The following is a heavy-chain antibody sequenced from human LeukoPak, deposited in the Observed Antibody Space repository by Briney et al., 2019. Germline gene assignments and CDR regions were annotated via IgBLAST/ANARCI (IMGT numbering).Heavy chain of an antibody. CDR1: GFTVSSNY. CDR3: ASRATVTTDRFWFDP. Sequence: EGSPRLSCAASGFTVSSNYMSWVRQAPGKGLEWVSVIYSGGSTSYADSVKGRFTISRDNSKNTLYLQMNSLRAEDTAVYYCASRATVTTDRFWFDPWGQGTLVTVSS. J-gene: IGHJ5*02. V-gene: IGHV3-53*01. CDR2: IYSGGST. D-gene: IGHD4-11*01.